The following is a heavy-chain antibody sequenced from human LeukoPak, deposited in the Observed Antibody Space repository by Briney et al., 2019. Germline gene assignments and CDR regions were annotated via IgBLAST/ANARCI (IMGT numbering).Heavy chain of an antibody. CDR1: GYTFTSYA. J-gene: IGHJ4*02. D-gene: IGHD6-19*01. V-gene: IGHV1-18*01. CDR2: ISAYGADT. Sequence: ASVKVSCKASGYTFTSYAISWVRQAPGQGLEWMRCISAYGADTNYAQNLQDRVTMTTDTSTSTAYMELRSLTSDDTAVYYCARHSEWLVRDYFDYWGQGTLVTVSS. CDR3: ARHSEWLVRDYFDY.